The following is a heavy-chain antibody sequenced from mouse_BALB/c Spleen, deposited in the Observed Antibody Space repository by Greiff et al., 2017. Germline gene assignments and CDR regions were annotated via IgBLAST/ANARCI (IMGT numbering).Heavy chain of an antibody. V-gene: IGHV1-82*01. CDR1: GYAFSSSW. CDR2: IYPGDGDT. CDR3: ANYGNYSYYYAMDY. J-gene: IGHJ4*01. Sequence: QVQLQQSGPELVKPGASVKISCKASGYAFSSSWMNWVKQRPGQGLEWIGRIYPGDGDTNYNGKFKGKATLTADKSSSTAYMQLSSLTSVDSAVYFCANYGNYSYYYAMDYWGQGTSVTVSS. D-gene: IGHD2-1*01.